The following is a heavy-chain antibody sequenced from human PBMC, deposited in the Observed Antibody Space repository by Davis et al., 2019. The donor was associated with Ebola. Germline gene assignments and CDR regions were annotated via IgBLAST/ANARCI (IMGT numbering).Heavy chain of an antibody. V-gene: IGHV4-59*11. D-gene: IGHD3-3*01. J-gene: IGHJ4*02. CDR2: IYDSGRT. CDR3: ARFGFGAF. CDR1: DGSISTHY. Sequence: SETLSLTCTFSDGSISTHYWNWIRQPPGKGLEWIGIIYDSGRTNYNPSLKSRVTISGDTSKNQFFLKPTSVTAADTAGYYCARFGFGAFWGQGTLVTVSS.